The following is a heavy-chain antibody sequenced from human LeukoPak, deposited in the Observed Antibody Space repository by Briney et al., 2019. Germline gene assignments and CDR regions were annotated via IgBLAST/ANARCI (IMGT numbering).Heavy chain of an antibody. Sequence: GESLKISCAASGFIFSIYAMSWVRQAPGKGLEWVSSVTNSGGSTYYADSVKGRFAISRDNSKNTLYLQMNTLRADDTAVYYCVQETGHNWGYLDYWGQGTLVTVSS. CDR3: VQETGHNWGYLDY. V-gene: IGHV3-23*01. D-gene: IGHD1-1*01. CDR2: VTNSGGST. CDR1: GFIFSIYA. J-gene: IGHJ4*02.